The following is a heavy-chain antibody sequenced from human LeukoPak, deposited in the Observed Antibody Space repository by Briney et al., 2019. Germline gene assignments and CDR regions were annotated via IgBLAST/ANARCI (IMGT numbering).Heavy chain of an antibody. D-gene: IGHD6-19*01. CDR2: INHSGST. Sequence: SETLSLTCAVYGGSFSGYYWSWIRQPPGKGLEWIGEINHSGSTNYNPSLKSRVTISVDTSKNQFSLKLSSVTAADTAVYYCARRYYAGIAVAAYGYWGQGTLVTVSS. CDR1: GGSFSGYY. J-gene: IGHJ4*02. V-gene: IGHV4-34*01. CDR3: ARRYYAGIAVAAYGY.